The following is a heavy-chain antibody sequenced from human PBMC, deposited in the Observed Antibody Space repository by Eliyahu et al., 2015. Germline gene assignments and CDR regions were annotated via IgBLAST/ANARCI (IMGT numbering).Heavy chain of an antibody. CDR3: ARSGSPGSVDY. D-gene: IGHD1-26*01. Sequence: DVQLVESGGGLVQPGGSXXXXWGAXGFTFXRDWMSWVRQAPGKRLEWVANINDDGKETYYVDSVAGRFTIFRDNARNSLFLQMYSLRADDTGVYYCARSGSPGSVDYWGQGTLVTVSS. J-gene: IGHJ4*02. CDR2: INDDGKET. CDR1: GFTFXRDW. V-gene: IGHV3-7*01.